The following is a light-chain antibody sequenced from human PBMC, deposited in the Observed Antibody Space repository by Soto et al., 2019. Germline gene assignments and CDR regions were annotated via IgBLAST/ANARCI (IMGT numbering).Light chain of an antibody. CDR3: RSYVGTNSYV. J-gene: IGLJ1*01. Sequence: QSALTQPPSASGSPGQSVTISCTGTSSDVGGYNYVSWYQHHPGKAPKLIIYEVYKRPSGVPDRFSGSKSANTAALTVSGLQAEDEADYYCRSYVGTNSYVFGTGTKVTVL. V-gene: IGLV2-8*01. CDR2: EVY. CDR1: SSDVGGYNY.